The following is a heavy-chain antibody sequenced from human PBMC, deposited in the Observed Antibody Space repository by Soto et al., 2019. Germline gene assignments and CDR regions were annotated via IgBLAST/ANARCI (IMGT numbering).Heavy chain of an antibody. CDR3: AKGNTIFGVVIPALDGMDV. D-gene: IGHD3-3*01. Sequence: GGSLRLSCAASGFTFSSYAMSWVRQAPGKGLEWVSAISGSGGSTNYADSVKGRFTISRDNSKNTLYLQMNSLRAEDTAVYYCAKGNTIFGVVIPALDGMDVWGQGTTVTVSS. CDR1: GFTFSSYA. J-gene: IGHJ6*02. V-gene: IGHV3-23*01. CDR2: ISGSGGST.